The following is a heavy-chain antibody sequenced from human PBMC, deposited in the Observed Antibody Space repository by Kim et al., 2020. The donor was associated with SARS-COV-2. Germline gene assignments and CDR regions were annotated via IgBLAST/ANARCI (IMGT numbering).Heavy chain of an antibody. CDR3: AKGKGSGSYYNVWY. D-gene: IGHD3-10*01. J-gene: IGHJ4*02. V-gene: IGHV3-23*01. CDR2: ISGSGGST. Sequence: GGSLRLSCAASGFTFSSYAMSWVRQAPGKGLEWVSAISGSGGSTDYADSVKGRFTISRDNSKNTLYLQMNSLRAEDTAVYYCAKGKGSGSYYNVWYWGQGTPVTASS. CDR1: GFTFSSYA.